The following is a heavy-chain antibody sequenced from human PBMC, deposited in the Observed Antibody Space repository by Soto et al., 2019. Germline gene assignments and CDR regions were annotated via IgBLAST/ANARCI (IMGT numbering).Heavy chain of an antibody. CDR1: GFTLSSYG. V-gene: IGHV3-30*18. Sequence: LRLSCAAAGFTLSSYGMHWVRQAPGKGLEWVAVISDDGSKKYYADSVKGRFSISRDNPKNTLFLQMNSLRVEDTAVYYCAKVGDVYNSFFDYWGQGTLVTVSS. CDR2: ISDDGSKK. CDR3: AKVGDVYNSFFDY. J-gene: IGHJ4*02. D-gene: IGHD1-26*01.